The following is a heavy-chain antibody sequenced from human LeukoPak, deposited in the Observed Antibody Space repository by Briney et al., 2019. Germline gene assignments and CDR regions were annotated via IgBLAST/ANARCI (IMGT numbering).Heavy chain of an antibody. Sequence: GASVKVSCKASGYTFTSYYMHWVRQAPEQGLEWMGIINPSGGSTSYAQKFQGRVTMTRDTSTSTVYMELSSLRAEDTAVYYCAKGRDITMVRGVIKSPLDYWGQGTLVTVSS. V-gene: IGHV1-46*01. CDR3: AKGRDITMVRGVIKSPLDY. J-gene: IGHJ4*02. CDR2: INPSGGST. CDR1: GYTFTSYY. D-gene: IGHD3-10*01.